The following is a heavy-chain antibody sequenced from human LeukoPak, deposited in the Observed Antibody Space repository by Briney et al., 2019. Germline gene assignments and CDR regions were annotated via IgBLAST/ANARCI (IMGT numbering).Heavy chain of an antibody. D-gene: IGHD3-9*01. J-gene: IGHJ4*02. Sequence: GGSLRLSCAASGFTFDDYTMHWVRQAPGKGLEWVSLISWDGGSTYYADSVKGRLTISRDNSKNSLYLQMNSLRTEDTASYYCAKDSRYFDLLFDYWGQGTLVTVSS. CDR1: GFTFDDYT. CDR3: AKDSRYFDLLFDY. V-gene: IGHV3-43*01. CDR2: ISWDGGST.